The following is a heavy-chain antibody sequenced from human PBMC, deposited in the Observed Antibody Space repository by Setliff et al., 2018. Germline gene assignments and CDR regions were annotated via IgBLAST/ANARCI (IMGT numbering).Heavy chain of an antibody. CDR2: ISVYSGNT. J-gene: IGHJ3*02. CDR3: ARHGSSGKFDASDI. Sequence: GASVKVSCKASGYTFSSYAISWVRQAPGQGLEWLGWISVYSGNTDYAQNFQGRVTMTADTSTSTAYMELRSLTSDDTAVYYCARHGSSGKFDASDIWGQGTMVTVSS. CDR1: GYTFSSYA. V-gene: IGHV1-18*01. D-gene: IGHD3-10*01.